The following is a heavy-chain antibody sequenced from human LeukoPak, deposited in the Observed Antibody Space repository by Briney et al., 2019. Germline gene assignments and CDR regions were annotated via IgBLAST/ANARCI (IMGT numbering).Heavy chain of an antibody. CDR1: GFTFSSYA. V-gene: IGHV3-23*01. CDR2: ISGSGGSA. Sequence: GGSLRLSCAASGFTFSSYAMSWVRQAPGKGLEWVSAISGSGGSAYYADSVKGRFTISRDNSKNTLYLQMNSLRAEDTALYYCVKASSSSPQYNWFDAWGQGTLVTVSS. D-gene: IGHD6-6*01. J-gene: IGHJ5*02. CDR3: VKASSSSPQYNWFDA.